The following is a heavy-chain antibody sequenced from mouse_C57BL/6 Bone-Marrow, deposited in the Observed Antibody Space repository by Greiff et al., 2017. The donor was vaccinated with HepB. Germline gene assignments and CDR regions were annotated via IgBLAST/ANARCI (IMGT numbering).Heavy chain of an antibody. D-gene: IGHD2-3*01. CDR2: FYPGSGSI. J-gene: IGHJ4*01. Sequence: VKLMESGAELVKPGASVKLSCKASGYTFTEYTIHWVKQRSGQGLEWIGWFYPGSGSIKYNEKFKDKATLTADKSSSTVYMELSRLTSEDSAVYFCARHEDFPDGVYAMDYWGQGTSVTVSS. V-gene: IGHV1-62-2*01. CDR1: GYTFTEYT. CDR3: ARHEDFPDGVYAMDY.